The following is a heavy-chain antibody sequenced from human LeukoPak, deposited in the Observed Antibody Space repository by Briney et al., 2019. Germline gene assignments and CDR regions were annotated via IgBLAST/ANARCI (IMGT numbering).Heavy chain of an antibody. Sequence: GGSLRLSCAASGFTFSAYWMNWVRQAPGRGLEWVSSISSSSSYIYYADSVKGQFTISRDNAKNSQYLQMNSLRAEDTAVYYCARDPWTNSDCDGFDYWGQGTLVTVSS. V-gene: IGHV3-21*01. D-gene: IGHD5-12*01. CDR1: GFTFSAYW. J-gene: IGHJ4*02. CDR2: ISSSSSYI. CDR3: ARDPWTNSDCDGFDY.